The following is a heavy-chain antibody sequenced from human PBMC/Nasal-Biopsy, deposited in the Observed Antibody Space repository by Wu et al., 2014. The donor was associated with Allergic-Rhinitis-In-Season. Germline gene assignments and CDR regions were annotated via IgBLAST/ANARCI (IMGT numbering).Heavy chain of an antibody. D-gene: IGHD2-21*01. CDR1: GGSVSTTTDQ. CDR2: IYYNGDT. J-gene: IGHJ4*01. CDR3: ARRRYCGGDCYAWSFDY. V-gene: IGHV4-39*01. Sequence: TLSLTCTVSGGSVSTTTDQWGWIRQPPGKGLEWIGSIYYNGDTYFNPSLKSRLTMSVDTSKNQFSLRLTSVTAADTAVYYCARRRYCGGDCYAWSFDYWGHGALVPVSS.